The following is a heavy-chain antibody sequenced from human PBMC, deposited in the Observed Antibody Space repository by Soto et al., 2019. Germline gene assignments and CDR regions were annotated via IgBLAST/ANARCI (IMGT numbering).Heavy chain of an antibody. D-gene: IGHD6-13*01. CDR3: ARELRSSWYSDGLNWLDP. V-gene: IGHV4-59*01. Sequence: SETLSLTCTVSGGSISSYYWSWIRQPPGKGLEWIGYIYYSGSTNYNPSLKSRVTISVDTSKNQFSLKLSSVTAADTAVYYCARELRSSWYSDGLNWLDPWGQGTLVTVYS. CDR1: GGSISSYY. CDR2: IYYSGST. J-gene: IGHJ5*02.